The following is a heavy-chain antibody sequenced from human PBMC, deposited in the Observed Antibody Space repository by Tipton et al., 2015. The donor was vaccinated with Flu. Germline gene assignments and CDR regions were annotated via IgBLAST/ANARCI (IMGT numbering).Heavy chain of an antibody. Sequence: LRLSCTVSGGSISSTYYWGWIRQPPGKGLEWIGSIFYSGSFSGGSTYYNPSLKGRVTISVDTSKNQFSLKLSSVTAADTAIYYCARDSPYDSSGYYSDYWGQGTQVTVSS. CDR2: IFYSGSFSGGST. V-gene: IGHV4-39*07. J-gene: IGHJ4*02. D-gene: IGHD3-22*01. CDR1: GGSISSTYY. CDR3: ARDSPYDSSGYYSDY.